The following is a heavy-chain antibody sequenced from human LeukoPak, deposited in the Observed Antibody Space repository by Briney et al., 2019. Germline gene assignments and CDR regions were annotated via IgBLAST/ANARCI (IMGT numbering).Heavy chain of an antibody. V-gene: IGHV4-39*07. Sequence: PSETLSLTCTVSGGSISSSSYYWGWIRQPPGKGLEWIGSIYYSGSTYYNPSLKSRVTISVDTSKNQFSLKLSSVTAADTAVYYCARSGWSLDAFDIWGQGTMVTVSS. J-gene: IGHJ3*02. CDR1: GGSISSSSYY. CDR2: IYYSGST. CDR3: ARSGWSLDAFDI. D-gene: IGHD6-19*01.